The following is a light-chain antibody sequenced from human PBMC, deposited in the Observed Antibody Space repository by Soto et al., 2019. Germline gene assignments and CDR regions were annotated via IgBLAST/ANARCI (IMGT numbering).Light chain of an antibody. CDR3: QHYGCMWM. Sequence: DIQMTHSPSTLSAAVVVRVTFTCRARQCITYRVAGYQQKPGKAAKVLIHDASHLEYGVPARFSGIGFGTEFILTSSSLQPEDFATYWCQHYGCMWMCGRGHGVEIK. CDR2: DAS. V-gene: IGKV1-5*01. J-gene: IGKJ1*01. CDR1: QCITYR.